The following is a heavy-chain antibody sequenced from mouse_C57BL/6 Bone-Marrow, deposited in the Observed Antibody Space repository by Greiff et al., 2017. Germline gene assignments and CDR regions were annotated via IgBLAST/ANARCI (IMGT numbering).Heavy chain of an antibody. CDR1: GFNIKNTY. V-gene: IGHV14-3*01. D-gene: IGHD3-2*02. CDR2: IDPANGNT. J-gene: IGHJ3*01. CDR3: ARGGAAQATGAY. Sequence: EVQLQQSVAELVRPGASVKLSCTASGFNIKNTYMHWVKQRPEQGLEWIGRIDPANGNTKYAQKFQGKATLTADTSSTTAYLQLSSLTSEDTAIXYCARGGAAQATGAYWGQGTLVTVSA.